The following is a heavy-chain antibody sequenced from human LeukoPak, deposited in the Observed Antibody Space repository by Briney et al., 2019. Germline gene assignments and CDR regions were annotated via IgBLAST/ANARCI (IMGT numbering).Heavy chain of an antibody. J-gene: IGHJ4*02. Sequence: PSETLSLTCNVSGVSISSSSYYWGWIRQPPGKGLEWIGSIYSSGSTYYNSSLKSRVTISIDTSKNQVSLKMSSVTAADTAVYYCARGGFWGQGTLVTVSS. V-gene: IGHV4-39*01. CDR1: GVSISSSSYY. CDR3: ARGGF. CDR2: IYSSGST.